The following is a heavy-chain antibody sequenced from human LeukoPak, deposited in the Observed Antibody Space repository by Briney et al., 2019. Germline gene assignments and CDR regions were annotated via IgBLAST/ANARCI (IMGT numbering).Heavy chain of an antibody. CDR1: GGSVSNGDYY. CDR3: ARSLSAGFDY. Sequence: SETLSLTCTVSGGSVSNGDYYWVWIRQPPGKGLQWIGSIYYSGSAYYNPSLKSRVTISIDTSMNQFSLKLSSVTAADTAVFYCARSLSAGFDYWGQGTLVTVSS. V-gene: IGHV4-39*01. J-gene: IGHJ4*02. D-gene: IGHD5/OR15-5a*01. CDR2: IYYSGSA.